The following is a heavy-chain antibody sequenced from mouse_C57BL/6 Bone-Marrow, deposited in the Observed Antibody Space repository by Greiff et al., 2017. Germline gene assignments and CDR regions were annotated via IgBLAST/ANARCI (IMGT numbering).Heavy chain of an antibody. CDR3: ARRSPYYFDY. CDR1: GYTFTDYY. CDR2: INPYNGGT. V-gene: IGHV1-19*01. Sequence: VQLQQSGPVLVKPGASVKMSCKASGYTFTDYYMNWVKQSHGKSLEWIGVINPYNGGTSYKQKFKGKATLTVDKSSSTAYMELNSLTSEDSAVYYCARRSPYYFDYWGQGTTLTVSS. J-gene: IGHJ2*01.